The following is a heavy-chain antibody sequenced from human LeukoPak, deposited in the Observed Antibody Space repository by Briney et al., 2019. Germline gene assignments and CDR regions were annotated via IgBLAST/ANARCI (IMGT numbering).Heavy chain of an antibody. D-gene: IGHD6-6*01. CDR3: ARDDFLPYSSSSEYYYYYGMDV. J-gene: IGHJ6*02. Sequence: NYNPSLKSRVTISVDTSKNQFSLKLSSVTAADTAVYYCARDDFLPYSSSSEYYYYYGMDVWGQGTTATVSS. V-gene: IGHV4-59*01.